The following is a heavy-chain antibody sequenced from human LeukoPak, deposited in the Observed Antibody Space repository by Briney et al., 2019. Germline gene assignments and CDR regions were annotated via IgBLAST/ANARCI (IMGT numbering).Heavy chain of an antibody. V-gene: IGHV3-48*04. CDR2: ISSSGSTI. CDR1: GFTFSSYA. CDR3: ASRGYSYGPDY. Sequence: GGSLRLSCAASGFTFSSYAMSWVRQAPGKGLEWVSYISSSGSTIYYADSVKGRFTISRDNAKNSLYLQMNSLRAEDTAVYYCASRGYSYGPDYWGQGTLVTVSS. J-gene: IGHJ4*02. D-gene: IGHD5-18*01.